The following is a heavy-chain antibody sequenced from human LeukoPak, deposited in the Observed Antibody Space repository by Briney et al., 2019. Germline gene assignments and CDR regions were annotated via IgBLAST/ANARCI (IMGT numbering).Heavy chain of an antibody. Sequence: GGSLRLSCAASGFIFSSYGMHWVRQAPGKGLEWVAFIRYDGSNKYYADSVKGRFTISRDNSKNTLYLQMNSLRAEDTAVYYCAKAAGRHSGSWYRGSPFDYWGQGTLVTVSS. CDR1: GFIFSSYG. CDR3: AKAAGRHSGSWYRGSPFDY. D-gene: IGHD6-13*01. J-gene: IGHJ4*02. V-gene: IGHV3-30*02. CDR2: IRYDGSNK.